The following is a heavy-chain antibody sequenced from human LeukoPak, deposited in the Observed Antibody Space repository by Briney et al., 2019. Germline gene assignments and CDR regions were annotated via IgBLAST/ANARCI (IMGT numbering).Heavy chain of an antibody. D-gene: IGHD3-3*01. Sequence: PSETLSLTCSVYGGSFSGYYWSWIRQPPGKGLEWIGEINHSGSTNYNPSLKSRVTISVDTSKNQFSLKLSSVTAADTAVYYCARHSTFFGVVIIKGRVRGPFDYWGQGTLVTVSS. J-gene: IGHJ4*02. CDR1: GGSFSGYY. V-gene: IGHV4-34*01. CDR3: ARHSTFFGVVIIKGRVRGPFDY. CDR2: INHSGST.